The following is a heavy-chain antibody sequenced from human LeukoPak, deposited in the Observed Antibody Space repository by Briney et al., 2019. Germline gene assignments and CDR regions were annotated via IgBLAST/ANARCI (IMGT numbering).Heavy chain of an antibody. D-gene: IGHD5-24*01. V-gene: IGHV4-59*08. J-gene: IGHJ4*02. CDR3: ARSTGRDGYNFGY. CDR1: GGSINSYY. Sequence: SETLSLTCTVSGGSINSYYWSWSRQFPRKGLGWIGYIYYSGSTDYNPSLKGRVTISVDTSKSQFTLKLSSVTAADTAVYYCARSTGRDGYNFGYWGQGTLVTVSS. CDR2: IYYSGST.